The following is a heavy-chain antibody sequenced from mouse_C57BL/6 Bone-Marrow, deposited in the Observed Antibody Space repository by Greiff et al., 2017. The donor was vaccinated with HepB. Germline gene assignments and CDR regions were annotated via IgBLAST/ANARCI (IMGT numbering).Heavy chain of an antibody. J-gene: IGHJ3*01. V-gene: IGHV1-72*01. D-gene: IGHD3-2*02. CDR1: GYTFTSYW. CDR3: ARLGSSGYSFAY. CDR2: TDPNSGGT. Sequence: VQLQQSGAELVKPGASVKLSCKASGYTFTSYWMHWVKQRPGRGLEWLGRTDPNSGGTKYNEKFKSKATLTVDKTSSTAYMQLSSLTSEDSAVYYCARLGSSGYSFAYWGQGTLVTVSA.